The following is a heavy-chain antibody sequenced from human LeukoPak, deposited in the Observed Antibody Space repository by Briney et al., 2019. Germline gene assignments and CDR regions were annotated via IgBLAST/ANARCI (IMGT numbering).Heavy chain of an antibody. CDR3: ARAPQMDIVLMRAAWNLDYYYYGMDV. J-gene: IGHJ6*02. CDR1: GFTFSSYW. D-gene: IGHD2-8*01. V-gene: IGHV3-74*01. CDR2: INSDGSST. Sequence: PGGSLRLSCAASGFTFSSYWMHWVRQAPGKGLVWVSRINSDGSSTSYADSVKGRFTISRDNAKNTLYLQMNSLRAEDTAVYYCARAPQMDIVLMRAAWNLDYYYYGMDVWGQGTTVTVSS.